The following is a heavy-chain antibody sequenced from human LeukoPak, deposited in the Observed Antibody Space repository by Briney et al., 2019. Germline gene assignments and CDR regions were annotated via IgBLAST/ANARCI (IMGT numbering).Heavy chain of an antibody. CDR1: GFPFSSFS. J-gene: IGHJ4*02. CDR3: ARDPAAGIDY. Sequence: GGSLRLSCAASGFPFSSFSMNWVGQAPGKGLGWVSSISSSSSYIYYADSVKGRFTISRDNAKNSLYLQMNSLRAEDTAVYYCARDPAAGIDYWGQGTLVTVSS. CDR2: ISSSSSYI. V-gene: IGHV3-21*01. D-gene: IGHD6-13*01.